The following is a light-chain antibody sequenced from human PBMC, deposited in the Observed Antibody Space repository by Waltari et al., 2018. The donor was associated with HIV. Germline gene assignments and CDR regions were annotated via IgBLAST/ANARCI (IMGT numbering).Light chain of an antibody. CDR3: QQYNNWPPNT. J-gene: IGKJ2*01. Sequence: VMTQSPATLSVSPGERATLSCRASQSVSTNLAWYQQKPGQAPRLLIYGVSTRATGLPARFSGSGSGTEFTLTISSLQSEDFAVYYCQQYNNWPPNTFGQGTKLEIK. CDR2: GVS. V-gene: IGKV3-15*01. CDR1: QSVSTN.